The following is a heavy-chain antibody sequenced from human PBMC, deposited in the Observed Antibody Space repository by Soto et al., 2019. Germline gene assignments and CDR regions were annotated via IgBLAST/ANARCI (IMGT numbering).Heavy chain of an antibody. CDR1: GASISSGYY. CDR3: ARGLRSYYFDY. CDR2: IYYNGNT. D-gene: IGHD3-22*01. V-gene: IGHV4-31*03. Sequence: SETLSLTCTVSGASISSGYYWTWIRQHPGKGLEWIGYIYYNGNTFYNPSLKSRLTISLDTSKTQFSLKLSSVTAADAAVYYCARGLRSYYFDYWGRGTLVTVSS. J-gene: IGHJ4*02.